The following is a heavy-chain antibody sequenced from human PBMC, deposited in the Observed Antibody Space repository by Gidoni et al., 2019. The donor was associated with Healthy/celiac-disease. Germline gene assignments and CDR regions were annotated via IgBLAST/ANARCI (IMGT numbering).Heavy chain of an antibody. V-gene: IGHV1-69*01. CDR2: IIPIFGTA. J-gene: IGHJ5*02. CDR1: VGPLSTYP. CDR3: ARDRPGTTLLHGHNWFDP. Sequence: QVQLVPSGAAVKKPVSSVTVSCKAPVGPLSTYPISWVRQAPGQGLEWMGGIIPIFGTANDAQKFQGRVTITADESTSTAYMELSSLRSEDTAVYYCARDRPGTTLLHGHNWFDPWGQGTLVTVSS. D-gene: IGHD1-7*01.